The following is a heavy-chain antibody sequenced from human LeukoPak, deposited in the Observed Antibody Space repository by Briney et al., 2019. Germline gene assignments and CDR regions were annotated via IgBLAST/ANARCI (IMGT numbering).Heavy chain of an antibody. CDR3: ARDQVAVFDY. D-gene: IGHD6-19*01. V-gene: IGHV3-30-3*01. Sequence: GGSLRLSCAASGSTFSSYAMHWVRQAPGKGLEWVAVISYDGSNKYYADSVKGRFTISRDNSKNTLYLQMNSLRAEDTAVYYCARDQVAVFDYWGQGTLVTVSS. CDR2: ISYDGSNK. CDR1: GSTFSSYA. J-gene: IGHJ4*02.